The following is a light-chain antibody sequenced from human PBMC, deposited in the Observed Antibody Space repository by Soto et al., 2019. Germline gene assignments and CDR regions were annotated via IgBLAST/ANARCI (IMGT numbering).Light chain of an antibody. J-gene: IGKJ1*01. CDR3: QQYGTSPRT. CDR2: GVS. CDR1: QSVRSSY. V-gene: IGKV3-20*01. Sequence: EIVLTQSPGTLSLSPGERDTLSCRASQSVRSSYLAWYQQKLGQAPRLLIYGVSNRATGIPDRFSGSGSGTSLTLTIGRLESEDFAVYYCQQYGTSPRTFGQGTKVEIK.